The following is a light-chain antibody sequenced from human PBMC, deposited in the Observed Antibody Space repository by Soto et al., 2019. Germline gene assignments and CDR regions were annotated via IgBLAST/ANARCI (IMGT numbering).Light chain of an antibody. V-gene: IGLV2-14*03. Sequence: QSALTQPASVSGSPGQSITISCTGTSSDVGGYNYVSWYQQHPGKAPKLLIYDVSSRPSGVSNRFAGSKSGNPASLTISGLLSEHEADYYCTAYTTHKTPLFGGGTKLTVL. CDR3: TAYTTHKTPL. CDR1: SSDVGGYNY. CDR2: DVS. J-gene: IGLJ2*01.